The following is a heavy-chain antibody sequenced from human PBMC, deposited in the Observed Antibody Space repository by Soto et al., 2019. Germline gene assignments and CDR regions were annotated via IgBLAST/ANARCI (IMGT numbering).Heavy chain of an antibody. CDR3: ARGGGGSYRYTGFDY. CDR1: GGSISSGGYY. V-gene: IGHV4-31*03. CDR2: IYYSGST. J-gene: IGHJ4*02. Sequence: QVQLQESRPGLVKPSQTLSLTCTVSGGSISSGGYYWSWIRQHPGKRLEWIGYIYYSGSTYYNPSLKSRVTKAVDTSKNQFSLKLSSVTAADTAVYYCARGGGGSYRYTGFDYWGQGTLVTVSS. D-gene: IGHD3-16*02.